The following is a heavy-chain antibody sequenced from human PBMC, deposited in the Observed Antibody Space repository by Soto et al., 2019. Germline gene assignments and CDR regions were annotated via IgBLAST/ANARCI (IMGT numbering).Heavy chain of an antibody. Sequence: ASVKVSCKASGYTFTSYGISWVRQAPGQGLEWMGWISAYNGNTNYAQKLQGRVTMPTDTSTSTAYMELRSLRSDDTAVYYCARDRIERIAAAGAIPYYYYYGMDVWGQGTTVTVSS. D-gene: IGHD6-13*01. CDR2: ISAYNGNT. J-gene: IGHJ6*02. CDR3: ARDRIERIAAAGAIPYYYYYGMDV. CDR1: GYTFTSYG. V-gene: IGHV1-18*01.